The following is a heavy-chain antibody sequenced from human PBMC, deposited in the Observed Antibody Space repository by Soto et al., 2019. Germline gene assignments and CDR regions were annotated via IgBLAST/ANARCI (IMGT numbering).Heavy chain of an antibody. Sequence: SVKVSCKASGGTFSSYTISWVRQAPGQGLEWMGRIIPILGIANYAQKFQGRATITADKSTSTAYMELSSLRSEDTAVYYCARAPVAGTYNWFDPWGQGTLVTVSS. J-gene: IGHJ5*02. CDR3: ARAPVAGTYNWFDP. CDR2: IIPILGIA. D-gene: IGHD6-19*01. V-gene: IGHV1-69*02. CDR1: GGTFSSYT.